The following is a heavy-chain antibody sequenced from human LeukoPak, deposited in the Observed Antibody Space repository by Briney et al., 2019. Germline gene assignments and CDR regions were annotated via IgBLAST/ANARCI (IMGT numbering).Heavy chain of an antibody. CDR1: GFTFSSYA. CDR3: ARDNGGNDITGFYYYHYMDV. Sequence: GRSLRLSCAASGFTFSSYAMHWVRQAPGKGLEWVAVISYDGSNKYYADSVKGRFTISRDNSKNTLYLQMNSLRAEDTAVYYCARDNGGNDITGFYYYHYMDVWGKGTTVTVSS. J-gene: IGHJ6*03. CDR2: ISYDGSNK. V-gene: IGHV3-30*01. D-gene: IGHD5-12*01.